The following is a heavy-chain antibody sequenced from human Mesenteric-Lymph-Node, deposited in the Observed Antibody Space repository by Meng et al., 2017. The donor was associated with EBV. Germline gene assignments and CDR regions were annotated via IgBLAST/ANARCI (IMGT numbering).Heavy chain of an antibody. Sequence: QGQLEDAGPGLVKPSGTLSLTCAVSGGSISSDNWWTWVRQPPGKGLEWIGEIHHSGATNYNPSLKSRVTISVDKSKNQFSLKLSSVTAADAAVYFCASVIYGSGLNSWFDPWGHGALVTVSS. CDR3: ASVIYGSGLNSWFDP. D-gene: IGHD3-10*01. CDR2: IHHSGAT. CDR1: GGSISSDNW. J-gene: IGHJ5*02. V-gene: IGHV4-4*02.